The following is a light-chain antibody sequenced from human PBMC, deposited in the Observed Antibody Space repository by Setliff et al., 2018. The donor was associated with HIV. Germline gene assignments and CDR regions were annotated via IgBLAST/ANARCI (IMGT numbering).Light chain of an antibody. CDR1: NSDIGTYNR. CDR3: CSYGSGDIWV. Sequence: QSALTQPPSVSGSPGQSVTISCTGTNSDIGTYNRVAWYQQTPGTAPKFVIYEVNFRASGVPDRSSGSKSGNTASLTISGLQPEDEADYYCCSYGSGDIWVFGGGTKVTVL. J-gene: IGLJ3*02. CDR2: EVN. V-gene: IGLV2-18*02.